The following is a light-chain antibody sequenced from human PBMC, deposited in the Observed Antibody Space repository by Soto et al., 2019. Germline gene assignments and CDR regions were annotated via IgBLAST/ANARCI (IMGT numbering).Light chain of an antibody. V-gene: IGLV2-14*03. CDR1: SSDVGGYNH. Sequence: QSALTQPASVSGSPGQSITISCTGTSSDVGGYNHVSWYQHHPGKAPKLIIYDVSDRPSGVSNRFSGSKSGDTASLTISGLQAEDEADYYCSSYTSSSTGVFGGGTKVTVL. CDR2: DVS. J-gene: IGLJ3*02. CDR3: SSYTSSSTGV.